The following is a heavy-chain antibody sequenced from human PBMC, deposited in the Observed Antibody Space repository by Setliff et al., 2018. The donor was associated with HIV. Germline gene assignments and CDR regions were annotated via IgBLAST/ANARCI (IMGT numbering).Heavy chain of an antibody. CDR2: THHSGST. CDR1: GDSITSNSYY. CDR3: ARDQGESTWSYWFDP. V-gene: IGHV4-39*02. D-gene: IGHD6-13*01. J-gene: IGHJ5*02. Sequence: SETLSLTCTVSGDSITSNSYYWGWIRQSPGKGLEWIGTTHHSGSTYYNPSLKSRVAIFIDTSKNQFSLRLSSVTAADTAVYYCARDQGESTWSYWFDPWGQGTQVTVSS.